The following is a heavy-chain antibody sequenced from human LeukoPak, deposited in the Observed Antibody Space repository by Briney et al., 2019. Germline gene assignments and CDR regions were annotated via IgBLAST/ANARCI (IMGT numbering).Heavy chain of an antibody. V-gene: IGHV4-59*08. J-gene: IGHJ3*02. Sequence: SETLCLTCTVSGGSLNSYYWSWIRQRPGEGLEWIVYISYTGAETNYTPSLKSRLTISVDTSKNHFSLMLTSVTAADTAVYYCARQPGGTAAFDIWAQGTMVTVSS. CDR3: ARQPGGTAAFDI. D-gene: IGHD1-14*01. CDR2: ISYTGAET. CDR1: GGSLNSYY.